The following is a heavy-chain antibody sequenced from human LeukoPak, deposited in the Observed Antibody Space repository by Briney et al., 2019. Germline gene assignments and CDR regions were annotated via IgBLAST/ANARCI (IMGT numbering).Heavy chain of an antibody. CDR1: GYTFTGYY. D-gene: IGHD2-2*02. J-gene: IGHJ4*02. CDR3: ARDHYCSSTSCYTIFDY. Sequence: ASVKVSCKASGYTFTGYYMHWVRQAPGQGLEWMACINPNSGGTNYAQKFQGRVTMTRDTSISTAYMELSRLRSDDTAVYYCARDHYCSSTSCYTIFDYWGQGTLVTVSS. V-gene: IGHV1-2*02. CDR2: INPNSGGT.